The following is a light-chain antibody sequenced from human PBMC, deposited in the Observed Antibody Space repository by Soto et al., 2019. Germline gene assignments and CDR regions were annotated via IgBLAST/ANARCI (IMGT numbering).Light chain of an antibody. CDR1: QSISSY. CDR3: QQSYNTSLT. J-gene: IGKJ4*01. CDR2: AAS. Sequence: DIQMTQSPSSLSASVGDRVTITCRASQSISSYLKWYQQKPGKAHKLLIYAASSLQSGAPSRFSGSGYGKDLTLTISRLHPEDFATYYCQQSYNTSLTFVGGTKVEIK. V-gene: IGKV1-39*01.